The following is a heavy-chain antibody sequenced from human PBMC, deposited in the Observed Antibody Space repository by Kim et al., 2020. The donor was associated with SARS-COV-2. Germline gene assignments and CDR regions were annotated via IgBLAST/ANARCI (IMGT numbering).Heavy chain of an antibody. V-gene: IGHV4-34*01. D-gene: IGHD3-22*01. CDR3: ARGVITTGFDY. Sequence: SGSTNYNPSLKSRLTISIDTSKNHLSLKLTSVTAADTAVYYCARGVITTGFDYWGQGTLVTVSS. J-gene: IGHJ4*02. CDR2: SGST.